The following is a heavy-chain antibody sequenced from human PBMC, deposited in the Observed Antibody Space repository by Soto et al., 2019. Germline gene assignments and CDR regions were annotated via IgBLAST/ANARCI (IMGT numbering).Heavy chain of an antibody. CDR1: GFTFSSYA. J-gene: IGHJ4*02. CDR3: AKVVGPTIFGVVIITPIYYFDY. D-gene: IGHD3-3*01. V-gene: IGHV3-23*01. CDR2: ISGSGGST. Sequence: GGSLRLSCAASGFTFSSYAMSWVRQAPGKGLEWVSAISGSGGSTYYADSVKGRFTISRDNSKNTLYLQMNSLRAEDTAVYYCAKVVGPTIFGVVIITPIYYFDYWGQGTLVTVSS.